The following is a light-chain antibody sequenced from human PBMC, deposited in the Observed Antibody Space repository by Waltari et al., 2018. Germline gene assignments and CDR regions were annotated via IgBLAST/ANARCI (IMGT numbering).Light chain of an antibody. V-gene: IGKV1-39*01. CDR3: QQTNAAPLS. Sequence: DIKMTQSPSSLSASVGDRVTITCRASQNIFTYLNWYQQKEGTAPKLLIYAASSLQSGVPLRFSGSGSGTDFTLTISSLQPEDFATYYCQQTNAAPLSFGGGTKVEIK. J-gene: IGKJ4*01. CDR2: AAS. CDR1: QNIFTY.